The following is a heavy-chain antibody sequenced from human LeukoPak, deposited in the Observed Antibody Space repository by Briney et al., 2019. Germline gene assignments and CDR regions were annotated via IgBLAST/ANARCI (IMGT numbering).Heavy chain of an antibody. CDR3: ARDLSRPAASPFDY. CDR2: IYTSGTT. D-gene: IGHD2-2*01. CDR1: GGSISSYY. J-gene: IGHJ4*02. V-gene: IGHV4-4*07. Sequence: KASETLSLTCTVSGGSISSYYWSWIRQPAGKGLEWIGRIYTSGTTHYNPSLKSRVTMSVDTSKNQFSLQLNSVTPEDTAVYYCARDLSRPAASPFDYWGQGTLVTVSS.